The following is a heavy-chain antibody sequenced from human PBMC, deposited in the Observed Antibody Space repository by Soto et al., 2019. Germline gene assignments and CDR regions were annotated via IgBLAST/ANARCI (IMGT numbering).Heavy chain of an antibody. CDR3: AKGRSYYYYYGVDV. V-gene: IGHV3-7*01. Sequence: GGSLRLSCTVSGFTFSRYYMNWVRQAPGKGLEWVATIKEDGSEKFYVDSVKGRFTISRDNAKNSLFLQMNSLRVEDTALYYCAKGRSYYYYYGVDVWGQGTTVTVSS. J-gene: IGHJ6*02. CDR2: IKEDGSEK. CDR1: GFTFSRYY.